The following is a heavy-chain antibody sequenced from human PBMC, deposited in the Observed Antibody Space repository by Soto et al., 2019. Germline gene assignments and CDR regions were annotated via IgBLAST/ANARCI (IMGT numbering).Heavy chain of an antibody. Sequence: SVKVSCKASGGTFSSYAISWVRQAPGQGLEWMGGIIPIFGTANYAQKFQGRVTITADKSTSTAYMELSSLRSEDTAVYYCAGGDYYGSGSYYYYYYYGMDVWG. J-gene: IGHJ6*02. CDR3: AGGDYYGSGSYYYYYYYGMDV. CDR1: GGTFSSYA. CDR2: IIPIFGTA. V-gene: IGHV1-69*06. D-gene: IGHD3-10*01.